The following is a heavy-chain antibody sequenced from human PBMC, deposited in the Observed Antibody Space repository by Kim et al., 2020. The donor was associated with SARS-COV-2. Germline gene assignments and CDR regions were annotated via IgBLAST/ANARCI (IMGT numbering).Heavy chain of an antibody. CDR3: ARKGRGLYYFDY. CDR1: GGSISDYY. D-gene: IGHD3-10*01. J-gene: IGHJ4*02. V-gene: IGHV4-59*08. Sequence: SETLSLTCTVSGGSISDYYWSWIRQSPGKGLEWIGFIYHSGSTNSNPSLRSRVTISLDTSKNQFSLKLSSVTAADTAVYNCARKGRGLYYFDYWGQGSLVTVSS. CDR2: IYHSGST.